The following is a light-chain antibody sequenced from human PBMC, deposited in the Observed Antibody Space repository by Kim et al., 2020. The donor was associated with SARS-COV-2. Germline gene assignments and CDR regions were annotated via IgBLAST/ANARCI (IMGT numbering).Light chain of an antibody. Sequence: SPGDRATRTCRASPGVSSSYFRWYQQKPGQSPRLPIYGASSRATGIPDRFSGSGSGTDFTLTISRLEPEDFAVYSCQQYGSSPRTFGNGTKVDIK. CDR2: GAS. J-gene: IGKJ1*01. V-gene: IGKV3-20*01. CDR1: PGVSSSY. CDR3: QQYGSSPRT.